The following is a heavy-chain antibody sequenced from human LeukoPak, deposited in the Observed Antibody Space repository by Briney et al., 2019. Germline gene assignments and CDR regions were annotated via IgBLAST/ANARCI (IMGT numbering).Heavy chain of an antibody. Sequence: PGGSLRLSCAASGFTFRSNAMSWVRQAPGKGLEWVSTISSSGRRTYYADSVKGRFTISRDSSKNTLYLQMNSLRAEDTAVYYCAKGEGYSSGWYGLFDYWGQGTLVTVSS. J-gene: IGHJ4*02. CDR1: GFTFRSNA. V-gene: IGHV3-23*01. CDR3: AKGEGYSSGWYGLFDY. CDR2: ISSSGRRT. D-gene: IGHD6-19*01.